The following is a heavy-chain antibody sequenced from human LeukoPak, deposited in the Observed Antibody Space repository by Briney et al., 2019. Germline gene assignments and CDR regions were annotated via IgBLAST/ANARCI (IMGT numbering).Heavy chain of an antibody. V-gene: IGHV1-2*02. J-gene: IGHJ3*02. CDR1: GYTFTDYY. D-gene: IGHD3-22*01. Sequence: GASVKVSCKTSGYTFTDYYIHWVRQAPGQGLEWMGWSNPNSGGTKYAQKFQGRVTMTRDTSISTAYMELSRLRSDDTAVYYCARDRGGYLDAFDIWGQGTMVTVSS. CDR3: ARDRGGYLDAFDI. CDR2: SNPNSGGT.